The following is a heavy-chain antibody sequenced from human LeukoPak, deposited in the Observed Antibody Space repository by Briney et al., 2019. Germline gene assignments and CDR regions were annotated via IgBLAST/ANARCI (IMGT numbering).Heavy chain of an antibody. Sequence: SETLSLTCTVSGASISSYYWTWIRQPPGKGLEWIGFTSFSGSTNYNPSLKSRVTISVDTSRNQFSLRLNAMTAADTAVYYCAIRNYDILTGFYGGGTYNYYYTDVWGKGTTVIVSS. CDR1: GASISSYY. V-gene: IGHV4-59*08. D-gene: IGHD3-9*01. CDR3: AIRNYDILTGFYGGGTYNYYYTDV. CDR2: TSFSGST. J-gene: IGHJ6*03.